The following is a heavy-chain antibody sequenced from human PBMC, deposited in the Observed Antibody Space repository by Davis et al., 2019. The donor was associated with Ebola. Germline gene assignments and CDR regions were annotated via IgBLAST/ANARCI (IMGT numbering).Heavy chain of an antibody. CDR3: ARRWGGYGDY. CDR2: IYYSGST. Sequence: SETLSLTCTVSGGSMNSYYWSWIRQPPGKGLEWLGYIYYSGSTNYNPSLKSRVTISVDTSKHQFSLKLSSVTAADTAVYYCARRWGGYGDYWGQGTLVTVSS. V-gene: IGHV4-59*08. J-gene: IGHJ4*02. CDR1: GGSMNSYY. D-gene: IGHD5-12*01.